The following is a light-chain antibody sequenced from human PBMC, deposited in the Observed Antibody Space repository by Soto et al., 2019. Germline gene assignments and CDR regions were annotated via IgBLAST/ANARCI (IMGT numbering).Light chain of an antibody. CDR3: QQYGSSPPIT. V-gene: IGKV3-20*01. J-gene: IGKJ3*01. Sequence: EIVLTQSPGTLSLSPGERATLSCRASQSVSSSYLALYQQKPGQAPRLLIYGASSRATGIPDRFSGSGSGSDFTLTISRREPEDFAVYFCQQYGSSPPITFGSGTKVDIK. CDR1: QSVSSSY. CDR2: GAS.